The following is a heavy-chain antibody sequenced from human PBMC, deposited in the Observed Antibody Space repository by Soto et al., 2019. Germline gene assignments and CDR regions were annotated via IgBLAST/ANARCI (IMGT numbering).Heavy chain of an antibody. Sequence: SDTLSLTSPVSGGSIISYYWSWIRQPAGKGLEWIGRIYTSGSTNYNPSLKSRVTMSVDTSKNQFSLKLSSVTAADTAVYYCARAANIPMYSSGWYRYYHYGMDVWGQGTTVT. CDR3: ARAANIPMYSSGWYRYYHYGMDV. D-gene: IGHD6-19*01. CDR1: GGSIISYY. J-gene: IGHJ6*02. CDR2: IYTSGST. V-gene: IGHV4-4*07.